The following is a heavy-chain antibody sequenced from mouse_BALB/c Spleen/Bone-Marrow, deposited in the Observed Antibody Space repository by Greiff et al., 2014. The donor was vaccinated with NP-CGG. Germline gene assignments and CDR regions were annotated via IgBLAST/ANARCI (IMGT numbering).Heavy chain of an antibody. CDR1: GYTFTSYY. CDR3: ARSRSRYAMDY. Sequence: VQLQQSGPELVKPGASVRISCKASGYTFTSYYIHWVKQRPGQGLEWIGWIYPGNVNTKYNEKFKGKATLTADKSSSTAYMQLSSLTSEDSAVYFCARSRSRYAMDYGGQGTSVTVSS. D-gene: IGHD3-1*01. CDR2: IYPGNVNT. J-gene: IGHJ4*01. V-gene: IGHV1S56*01.